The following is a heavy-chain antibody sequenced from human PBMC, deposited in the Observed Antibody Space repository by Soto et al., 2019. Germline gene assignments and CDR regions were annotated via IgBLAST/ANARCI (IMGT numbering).Heavy chain of an antibody. D-gene: IGHD2-2*01. Sequence: TLSLTCTVSGGSISSGGYYWSWIRQHPGKGLEWIGYIYYSGSTYYNPSLKSRVTISVDTSKNQFSLKLSSVTAADTAVYYCARGGRIVVVPAAYYFDYWGQGTLVTVSS. CDR3: ARGGRIVVVPAAYYFDY. J-gene: IGHJ4*02. V-gene: IGHV4-31*03. CDR1: GGSISSGGYY. CDR2: IYYSGST.